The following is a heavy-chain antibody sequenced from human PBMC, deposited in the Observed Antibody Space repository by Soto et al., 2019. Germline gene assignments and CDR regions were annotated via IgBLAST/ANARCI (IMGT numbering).Heavy chain of an antibody. V-gene: IGHV3-23*01. D-gene: IGHD1-26*01. CDR3: AKGDSGSYHYYYGMDV. J-gene: IGHJ6*02. CDR1: GFTFSSYA. Sequence: GGSLRLSCAASGFTFSSYAMSWVRQAPGKGLEWVSAISGSGGSTYYADSVKGRFTISRDNSKNTLYLQMNSLRAEDTAVYYCAKGDSGSYHYYYGMDVLGQGTTVTVSS. CDR2: ISGSGGST.